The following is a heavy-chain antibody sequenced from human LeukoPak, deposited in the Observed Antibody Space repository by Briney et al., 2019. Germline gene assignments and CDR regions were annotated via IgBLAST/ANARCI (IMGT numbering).Heavy chain of an antibody. J-gene: IGHJ4*02. D-gene: IGHD6-19*01. Sequence: GGSLRLSCAASGFTFDNYAIHWVRQAPGKGLEWVSGISWNSGTISCADSVKGRFTISRDNAKNSLYLQMNSLRAEDTALYYCAKDKSTSSGWYYFDFWGQGTLVTVSS. CDR3: AKDKSTSSGWYYFDF. CDR2: ISWNSGTI. CDR1: GFTFDNYA. V-gene: IGHV3-9*01.